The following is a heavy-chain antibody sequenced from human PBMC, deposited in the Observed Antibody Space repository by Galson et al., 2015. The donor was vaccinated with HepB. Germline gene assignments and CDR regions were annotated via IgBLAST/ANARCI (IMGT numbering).Heavy chain of an antibody. CDR2: IIPIFGTA. Sequence: SVKVYCKAYGGTFSSYAISWVRQAPGQGLEWMGGIIPIFGTANYAQKFQGRVTITADESTSTTYMELSSLRSEDTAVYYCARDLATPRRGAHVYWFDPWGQGTLVTVSS. J-gene: IGHJ5*02. CDR3: ARDLATPRRGAHVYWFDP. D-gene: IGHD5-12*01. CDR1: GGTFSSYA. V-gene: IGHV1-69*13.